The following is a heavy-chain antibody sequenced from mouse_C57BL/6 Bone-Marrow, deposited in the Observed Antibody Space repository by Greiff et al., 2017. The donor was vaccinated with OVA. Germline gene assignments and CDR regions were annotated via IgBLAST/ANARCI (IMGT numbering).Heavy chain of an antibody. D-gene: IGHD2-5*01. J-gene: IGHJ4*01. CDR2: IWSGGST. V-gene: IGHV2-4*01. Sequence: VQLVESGPGLVQPSQSLSITCTVSGFSLTSYGVHWVRQPPGKGLEWLGVIWSGGSTDYNAAFISRLSISKDNSKSQVFFKMNSLQADDTAIYYCATSTYYSNYEDAMDYGGQGTSVTVSS. CDR3: ATSTYYSNYEDAMDY. CDR1: GFSLTSYG.